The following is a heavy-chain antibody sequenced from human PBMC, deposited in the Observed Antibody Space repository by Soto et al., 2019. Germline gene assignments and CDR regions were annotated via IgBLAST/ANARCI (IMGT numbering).Heavy chain of an antibody. J-gene: IGHJ3*01. V-gene: IGHV3-74*01. CDR1: GCTFSSYG. CDR2: IKSDWSST. D-gene: IGHD3-10*01. CDR3: SINSDGRRTRYPAPVQRRFTTSSETAKNPLNLQMNSPRAEDTVVYYCVRAYHRSSYGYEAGAFDL. Sequence: GGSLRLSCAASGCTFSSYGMHWVRQAPGKGLVWVSRIKSDWSSTSYADSVKSRFTISRDNAKNTLYLQMNSLRAQDTAVCYCSINSDGRRTRYPAPVQRRFTTSSETAKNPLNLQMNSPRAEDTVVYYCVRAYHRSSYGYEAGAFDLWGQGTMVTVS.